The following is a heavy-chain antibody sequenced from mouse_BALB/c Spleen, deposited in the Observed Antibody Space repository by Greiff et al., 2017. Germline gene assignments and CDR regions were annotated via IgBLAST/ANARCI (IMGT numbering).Heavy chain of an antibody. Sequence: EVKLMESGPSLVKPSQTLSLTCSVTGDSITSGYWNWIRKFPGNKLEYMGYISYSGSTYYNPSLKSRISITRDTSKNQYYLQLNSVTTEDTATYYCASPTATSYWYFDVWGAGTTVTVSS. CDR3: ASPTATSYWYFDV. CDR1: GDSITSGY. V-gene: IGHV3-8*02. D-gene: IGHD1-2*01. CDR2: ISYSGST. J-gene: IGHJ1*01.